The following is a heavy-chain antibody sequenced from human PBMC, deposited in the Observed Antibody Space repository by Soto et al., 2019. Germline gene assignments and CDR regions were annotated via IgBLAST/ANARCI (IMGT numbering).Heavy chain of an antibody. D-gene: IGHD2-21*02. Sequence: EVQLVESGGGLVKPGGSLRLSCAASGFTFSSYSMNWVRQAPGKGLEWVSSISSSSSYIYYADSVKGRFTISRDNAKNSLYLQMNSLRAAHTAVYYCARGIVVVTAILFDIWGQGTMVTVSS. CDR1: GFTFSSYS. CDR2: ISSSSSYI. CDR3: ARGIVVVTAILFDI. J-gene: IGHJ3*02. V-gene: IGHV3-21*01.